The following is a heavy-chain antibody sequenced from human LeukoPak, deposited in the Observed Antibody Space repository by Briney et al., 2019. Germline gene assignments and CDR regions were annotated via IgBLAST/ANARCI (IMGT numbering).Heavy chain of an antibody. Sequence: ASVKVSCKASGYTFPSYFMYWVRQAPGQGFEWMGIINPTGGSTTYAQKFQGRVTMTRDTSTSTVYMELSSLRSDDTAVYYCARTAARRFDYWGQGTLVTVSS. CDR1: GYTFPSYF. J-gene: IGHJ4*02. CDR3: ARTAARRFDY. CDR2: INPTGGST. V-gene: IGHV1-46*01. D-gene: IGHD6-6*01.